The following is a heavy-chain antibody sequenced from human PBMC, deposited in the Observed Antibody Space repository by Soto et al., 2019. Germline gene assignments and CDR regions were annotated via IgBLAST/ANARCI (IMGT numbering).Heavy chain of an antibody. CDR1: GFTFSSYS. CDR2: ISSSSSTI. CDR3: ARARLAAAAYYFDY. D-gene: IGHD6-13*01. J-gene: IGHJ4*02. Sequence: GGSLRLSCAASGFTFSSYSMNWVRQAPGKGLEWVSYISSSSSTIYYADSVKGRFTISRDNAKNSLYLQMNSLRAEDTAVYYCARARLAAAAYYFDYWGQGTLVTVSS. V-gene: IGHV3-48*01.